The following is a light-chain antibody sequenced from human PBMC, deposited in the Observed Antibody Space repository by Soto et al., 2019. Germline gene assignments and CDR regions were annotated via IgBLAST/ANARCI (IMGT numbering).Light chain of an antibody. V-gene: IGKV3-20*01. CDR2: GAS. CDR3: HQYGSLYT. J-gene: IGKJ2*01. Sequence: EIVLTQSPGTLSLSPGERATLSCRASQSVSSSYLAWYQQKPGQAPRLLIYGASSRATGIPDRFSGSGSGTDFTLNISRLEPEDFAVYYCHQYGSLYTFGQGTKLEIK. CDR1: QSVSSSY.